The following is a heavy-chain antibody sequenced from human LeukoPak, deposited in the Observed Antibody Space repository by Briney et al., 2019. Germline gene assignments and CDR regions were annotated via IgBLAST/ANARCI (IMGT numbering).Heavy chain of an antibody. CDR3: ARYGLYYYGMDV. CDR1: GFTFSSYS. CDR2: ISSSSSYI. Sequence: GGSLRLSCAASGFTFSSYSMSRVRQAPGKGLEWVSSISSSSSYIYYADSVKGRFTISRDNAKNSLYLQMNSLRAEDTAVYYCARYGLYYYGMDVWGQGTTVTVSS. D-gene: IGHD5-24*01. V-gene: IGHV3-21*01. J-gene: IGHJ6*02.